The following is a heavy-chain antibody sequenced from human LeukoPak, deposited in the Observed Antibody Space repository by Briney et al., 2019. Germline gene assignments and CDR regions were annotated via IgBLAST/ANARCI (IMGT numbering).Heavy chain of an antibody. CDR1: GFTFSSYW. CDR3: ARAGRYSSSSGYWYFDL. CDR2: IKQDGSEK. V-gene: IGHV3-7*01. J-gene: IGHJ2*01. D-gene: IGHD6-6*01. Sequence: PGGSLRLSCAASGFTFSSYWMSWVRQAPGKGLEWVANIKQDGSEKYYVDSVKGRFTITRDNAKNSLYLQMNSLRAEDTAVYYCARAGRYSSSSGYWYFDLWGRGTLVAVSS.